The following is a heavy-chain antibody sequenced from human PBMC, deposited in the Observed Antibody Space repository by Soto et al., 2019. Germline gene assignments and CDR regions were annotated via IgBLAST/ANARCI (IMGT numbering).Heavy chain of an antibody. CDR3: AKTFYQRLLGEVFGS. CDR2: MSYDGSLE. D-gene: IGHD2-2*01. CDR1: GFTFSNYG. Sequence: QVQLVESGGGVVQPGRSLRLSCAASGFTFSNYGLHWVRQAPGKGLERVSWMSYDGSLEYYADSVKGRFTISRDSSRNTVYLQLNSLRTEDTAVYYCAKTFYQRLLGEVFGSWGQGTQVIVSS. V-gene: IGHV3-30-3*01. J-gene: IGHJ4*02.